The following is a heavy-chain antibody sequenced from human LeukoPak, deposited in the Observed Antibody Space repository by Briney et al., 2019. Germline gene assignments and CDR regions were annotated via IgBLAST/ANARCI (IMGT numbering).Heavy chain of an antibody. J-gene: IGHJ4*02. D-gene: IGHD4-17*01. Sequence: ASVKVSCKASGGTFSSYAISWVRQAPGQGLEWMGRIIPILGTANYAQKFQGRVTITTDESTSTAYMELSSLRSEDTAVYYCARDLGEHDYGDYPPFGLDYWGQGTLVTVSS. CDR1: GGTFSSYA. CDR2: IIPILGTA. CDR3: ARDLGEHDYGDYPPFGLDY. V-gene: IGHV1-69*11.